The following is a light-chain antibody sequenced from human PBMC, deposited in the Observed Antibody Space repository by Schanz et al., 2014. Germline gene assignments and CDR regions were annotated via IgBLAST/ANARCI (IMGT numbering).Light chain of an antibody. CDR1: ASNIGAGYD. CDR3: AAWDDSLNGYV. V-gene: IGLV1-40*01. J-gene: IGLJ1*01. Sequence: QSVLTQPPSVSGAPGQGVTISCTGSASNIGAGYDVHWYQQVPGTAPKPLIFDNTNRPSGVPDRFSGSKSGTSASLAISGLQSEDEADYYCAAWDDSLNGYVFGTGTKLTVL. CDR2: DNT.